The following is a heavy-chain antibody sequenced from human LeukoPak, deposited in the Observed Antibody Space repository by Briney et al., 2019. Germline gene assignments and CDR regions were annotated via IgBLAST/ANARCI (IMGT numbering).Heavy chain of an antibody. Sequence: GGSLRLSCAASGFTFSSYSMNWVRQAPGKGLEWVSYISSSSSTIYYADSVKGRFTISRDNAKNSLYLQMNSLRAEDTALYYCAKEGPLEYSGSYSGYFQHWGQGTLVTVSS. CDR3: AKEGPLEYSGSYSGYFQH. D-gene: IGHD1-26*01. V-gene: IGHV3-48*04. CDR1: GFTFSSYS. J-gene: IGHJ1*01. CDR2: ISSSSSTI.